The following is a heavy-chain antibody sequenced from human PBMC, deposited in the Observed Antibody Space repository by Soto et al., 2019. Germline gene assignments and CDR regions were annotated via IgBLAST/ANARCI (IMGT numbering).Heavy chain of an antibody. J-gene: IGHJ4*02. CDR1: GGSISSGGYY. Sequence: SETLSLTCTVSGGSISSGGYYWSWIRQHPGKGLEWIGYIYYSGSTYYNPSLKSRVTISVDTSKNQSSLKLSSVTAAGTAVYYCAREKGDYLYGFDYWGQGTLVTVSS. CDR3: AREKGDYLYGFDY. D-gene: IGHD4-17*01. CDR2: IYYSGST. V-gene: IGHV4-31*03.